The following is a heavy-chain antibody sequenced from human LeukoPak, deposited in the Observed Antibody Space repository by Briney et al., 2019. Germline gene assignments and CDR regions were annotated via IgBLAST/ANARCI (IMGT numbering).Heavy chain of an antibody. CDR3: ARDLTDPEYYYYYYYMDV. D-gene: IGHD3-9*01. CDR2: IYSSGTT. V-gene: IGHV4-59*12. CDR1: GGSISGYF. Sequence: SETLSLTCTVSGGSISGYFWSWIRQPPGKGLDWIGYIYSSGTTYYNPSLKSRVTISVDTSKNQFSLKLSSVTAADTAVYYCARDLTDPEYYYYYYYMDVWGKGTTVTVSS. J-gene: IGHJ6*03.